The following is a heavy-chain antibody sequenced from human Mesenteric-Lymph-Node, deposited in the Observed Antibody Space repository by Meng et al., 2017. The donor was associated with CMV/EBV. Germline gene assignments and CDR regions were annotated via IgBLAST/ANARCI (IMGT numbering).Heavy chain of an antibody. V-gene: IGHV3-7*01. CDR2: IGRDGSEK. CDR1: GFRFSGYW. D-gene: IGHD6-13*01. Sequence: GESLKISCAASGFRFSGYWMSWVRQAPGKGLEWVANIGRDGSEKHSVDSMKGRFTISRDNAKKTLYLQMNSLRAEDTAVYYCARDSIAPFEYWGQGTLVTVSS. J-gene: IGHJ4*02. CDR3: ARDSIAPFEY.